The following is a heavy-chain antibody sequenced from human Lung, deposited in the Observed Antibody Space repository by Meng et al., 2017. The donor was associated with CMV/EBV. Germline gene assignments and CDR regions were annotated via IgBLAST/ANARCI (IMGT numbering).Heavy chain of an antibody. J-gene: IGHJ4*02. CDR1: GYTYTNYG. Sequence: AQAGEAVGGGKKPGASVKASCKASGYTYTNYGITWVRQAPGQGLEWMGWINSYNGDTNYAQTLQGRVTMTTDTSTSTAYVELRSLRSDDTAVYYCARVEVGITSGDYWGQGTLVTVSS. V-gene: IGHV1-18*01. CDR3: ARVEVGITSGDY. CDR2: INSYNGDT. D-gene: IGHD1-26*01.